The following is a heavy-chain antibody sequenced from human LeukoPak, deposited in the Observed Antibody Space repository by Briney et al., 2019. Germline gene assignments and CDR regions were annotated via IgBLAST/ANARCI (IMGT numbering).Heavy chain of an antibody. CDR1: GGSISSTTYY. V-gene: IGHV4-39*02. CDR2: IYYSGTT. Sequence: SETLSLTCTVSGGSISSTTYYWGWIRQPPGKGLEWIGTIYYSGTTYYNPSLKSRVTISVDTSENQFSLELSSMTAADTAVYYCARGPTLKYFHHWGLGTLVTVSS. J-gene: IGHJ1*01. CDR3: ARGPTLKYFHH.